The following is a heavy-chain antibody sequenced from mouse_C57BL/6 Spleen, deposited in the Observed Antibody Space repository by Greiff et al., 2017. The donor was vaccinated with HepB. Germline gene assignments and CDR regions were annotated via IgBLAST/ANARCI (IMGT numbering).Heavy chain of an antibody. Sequence: DVMLVESGGGLVKPGGSLKLSCAASGFTFSSYAMSWVRQTPEKRLEWVATISDGGSYTYYPDNVKGRFTISRDNAKNNLYLQMSHLKSEDTAMYYCAREDYYGSRGYFDYWGQGTTLTVSS. J-gene: IGHJ2*01. V-gene: IGHV5-4*01. CDR1: GFTFSSYA. CDR2: ISDGGSYT. D-gene: IGHD1-1*01. CDR3: AREDYYGSRGYFDY.